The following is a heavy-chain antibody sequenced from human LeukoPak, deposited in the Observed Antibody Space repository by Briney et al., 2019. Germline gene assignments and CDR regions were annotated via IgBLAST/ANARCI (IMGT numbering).Heavy chain of an antibody. D-gene: IGHD3-9*01. CDR1: GGSISSSSSY. J-gene: IGHJ5*02. Sequence: SETLSLTCTVSGGSISSSSSYWGWIRQPPGKGLEWIGSIYYSGSTYYNPSLKSRVTISVDTSKNQFSLKLSSVTAADTAVYYCARLLGGRYFDWSWGQGTLVTVSS. CDR2: IYYSGST. CDR3: ARLLGGRYFDWS. V-gene: IGHV4-39*01.